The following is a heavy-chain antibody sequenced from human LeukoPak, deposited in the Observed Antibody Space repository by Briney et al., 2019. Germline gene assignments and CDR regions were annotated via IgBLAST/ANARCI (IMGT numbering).Heavy chain of an antibody. CDR2: INSDGSST. Sequence: GSLRLSCAASGFTFSSYWMHWVRQAPGKGLVWVSRINSDGSSTSYADSVKGRFTISRDNAKNTLYLQMNSLRAEDTAVYYCARVGRDTRVDYFDYWGQGTLVTVSS. D-gene: IGHD5-18*01. V-gene: IGHV3-74*01. CDR3: ARVGRDTRVDYFDY. J-gene: IGHJ4*02. CDR1: GFTFSSYW.